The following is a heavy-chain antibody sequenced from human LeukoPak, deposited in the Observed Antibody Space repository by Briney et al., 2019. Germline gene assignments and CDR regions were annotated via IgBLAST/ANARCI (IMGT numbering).Heavy chain of an antibody. J-gene: IGHJ4*02. CDR2: IRYDGSNK. V-gene: IGHV3-30*02. CDR1: GFTFSSYG. D-gene: IGHD3-16*01. Sequence: GGSLRLSCAASGFTFSSYGMHWVRQAPGKGLEWVAFIRYDGSNKYYADSVKGRFTISRDNSKNTLCLQMNSLRAEDTAVYYCARDAWGGKHSDYWGQGTLVTVSS. CDR3: ARDAWGGKHSDY.